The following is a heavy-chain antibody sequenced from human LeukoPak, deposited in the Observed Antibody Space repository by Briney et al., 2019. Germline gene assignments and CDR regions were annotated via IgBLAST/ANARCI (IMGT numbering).Heavy chain of an antibody. CDR3: ASSPRSYYYGMDV. CDR1: GYTFTGYY. V-gene: IGHV1-2*02. CDR2: INPNSGGT. Sequence: ASVNVSCTASGYTFTGYYMHWVRQAPGQGLEWMGWINPNSGGTNYAQKFQGRVTMPRDTSISTAYMELSRLRSDDTAVYYCASSPRSYYYGMDVWGQGTTVTVSS. J-gene: IGHJ6*02.